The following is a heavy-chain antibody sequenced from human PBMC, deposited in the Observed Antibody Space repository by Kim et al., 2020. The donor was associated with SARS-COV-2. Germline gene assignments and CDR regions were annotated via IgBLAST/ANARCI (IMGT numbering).Heavy chain of an antibody. CDR2: SSYR. D-gene: IGHD3-10*01. V-gene: IGHV3-21*01. J-gene: IGHJ4*02. Sequence: SSYRYYADSVKGRFTISRDNAKNTLYLKMNSLRAEDTAVYYCANRRGFDYWGQGTLVTVSS. CDR3: ANRRGFDY.